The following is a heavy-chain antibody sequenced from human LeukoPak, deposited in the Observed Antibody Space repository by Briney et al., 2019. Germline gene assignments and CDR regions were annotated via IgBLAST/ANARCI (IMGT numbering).Heavy chain of an antibody. J-gene: IGHJ4*02. CDR1: GFAFNTYA. V-gene: IGHV3-30*04. D-gene: IGHD3-22*01. CDR3: ARDLRPADTTGYYSHFDY. Sequence: PGRSLRLSCAASGFAFNTYALHWVRQAPGKGLERVAIISSDGINTYYADSVEGRFSISRDNSKNMLYLQMDSLRAEDTAMYYCARDLRPADTTGYYSHFDYWGQGTLVTVSS. CDR2: ISSDGINT.